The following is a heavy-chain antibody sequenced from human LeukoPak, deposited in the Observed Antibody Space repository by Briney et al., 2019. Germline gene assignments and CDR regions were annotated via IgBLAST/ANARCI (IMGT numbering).Heavy chain of an antibody. V-gene: IGHV3-23*01. CDR3: AKDNVPRETNWYFDL. D-gene: IGHD6-6*01. Sequence: QTGGSLRLSCAASGFIFSNYAMSWVRQAPGKGLEWVSVISGSGDSINYADSVKGRFTISRDNSKNTLYLQMNSLRAEDTAVYYCAKDNVPRETNWYFDLWGRGTLVTVSS. CDR2: ISGSGDSI. CDR1: GFIFSNYA. J-gene: IGHJ2*01.